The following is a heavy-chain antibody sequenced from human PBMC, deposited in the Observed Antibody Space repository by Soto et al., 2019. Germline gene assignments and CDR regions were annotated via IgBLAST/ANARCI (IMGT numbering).Heavy chain of an antibody. V-gene: IGHV3-74*01. J-gene: IGHJ5*02. D-gene: IGHD6-13*01. Sequence: EVQLVESGGGLVQPGGSLRLSCAASGFSFSTYWMHWVRQVPGKGLEWVSRIGDDGTLTAYADSVKGRFTISRDNAKNTVYLQMDSLRPEDTAVYHCARPRSPSSSWYKWALDTWGQGTLVNVSS. CDR3: ARPRSPSSSWYKWALDT. CDR2: IGDDGTLT. CDR1: GFSFSTYW.